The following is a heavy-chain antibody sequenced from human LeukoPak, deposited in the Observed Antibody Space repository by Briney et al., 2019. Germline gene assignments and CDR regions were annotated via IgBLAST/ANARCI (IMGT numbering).Heavy chain of an antibody. CDR3: ARGRSLALDY. Sequence: SETLSLTCTVSGGSISSGGYYWSWIRQHPGKGLEWIGYIYYSGSTYYNPSLKSRVTISVDTSKNQFSLQLSSVTAADTAVYYCARGRSLALDYWGQGTLVTVSS. J-gene: IGHJ4*02. CDR2: IYYSGST. D-gene: IGHD2-15*01. CDR1: GGSISSGGYY. V-gene: IGHV4-31*03.